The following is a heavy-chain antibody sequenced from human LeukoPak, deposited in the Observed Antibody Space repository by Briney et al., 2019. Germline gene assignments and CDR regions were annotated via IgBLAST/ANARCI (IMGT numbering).Heavy chain of an antibody. CDR3: ARNVGNYGY. Sequence: GGSLRLSCAGSEFTFSSYSMHWVRQAPGKGLEWVSSISGSSDDIYYADSVKGRFTVSRDNSKNSLYLQMNSLRAEDTAVYYCARNVGNYGYWGQGTLVTVSS. J-gene: IGHJ4*02. CDR1: EFTFSSYS. V-gene: IGHV3-21*06. CDR2: ISGSSDDI. D-gene: IGHD1-7*01.